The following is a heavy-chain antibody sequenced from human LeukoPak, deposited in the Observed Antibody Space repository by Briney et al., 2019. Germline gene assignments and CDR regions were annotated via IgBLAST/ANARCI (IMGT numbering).Heavy chain of an antibody. D-gene: IGHD1-26*01. V-gene: IGHV3-21*01. Sequence: GGSLRLSCAASGFTFSSYGMNWVRQAPGKGLEWVSSISSSSSYIYYADSVKGRFTIPRDNTKNSLYLQMNRLRAEDTAVYYCARGDQWGRWGQGTLVTASS. CDR3: ARGDQWGR. CDR2: ISSSSSYI. CDR1: GFTFSSYG. J-gene: IGHJ4*02.